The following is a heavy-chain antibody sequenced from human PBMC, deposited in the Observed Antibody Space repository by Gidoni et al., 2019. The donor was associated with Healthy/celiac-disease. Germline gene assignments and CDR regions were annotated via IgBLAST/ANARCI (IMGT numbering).Heavy chain of an antibody. D-gene: IGHD6-6*01. CDR3: ARDGVKSIAARLLGGDFDY. CDR1: GFTFSSYA. CDR2: ISYDGSNK. J-gene: IGHJ4*02. V-gene: IGHV3-30-3*01. Sequence: QVQLVESGGGVVQPGRSLRLSCAASGFTFSSYAMHWVRQPPGKGLGWGAVISYDGSNKYYADSVKGRFTISRDNSKNTLYLQMNSLRAEDTAVYYCARDGVKSIAARLLGGDFDYWGQGTLVTVSS.